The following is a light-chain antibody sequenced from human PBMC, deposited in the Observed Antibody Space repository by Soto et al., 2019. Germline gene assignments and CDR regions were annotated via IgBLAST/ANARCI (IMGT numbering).Light chain of an antibody. Sequence: EIVMTQSPVTLSMSPGERAALSCRASQNVNNNLAWYQQKPGQAPRLLIYGVSARGTGVPARFSGSGSGTEFTFTLSSLQSEDFAVYYCQQYSKWPPTFGRGTRLEIK. CDR1: QNVNNN. CDR3: QQYSKWPPT. J-gene: IGKJ5*01. V-gene: IGKV3-15*01. CDR2: GVS.